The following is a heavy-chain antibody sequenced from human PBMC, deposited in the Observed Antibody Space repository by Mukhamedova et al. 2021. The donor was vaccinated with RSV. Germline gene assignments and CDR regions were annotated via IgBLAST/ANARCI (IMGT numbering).Heavy chain of an antibody. CDR3: ARAFRVVVVAATPSNDAFDI. CDR2: IYHSGST. V-gene: IGHV4-38-2*02. D-gene: IGHD2-15*01. J-gene: IGHJ3*02. Sequence: GSIYHSGSTYYNPSLKGRVTISVDTSKNQFSLKLSSVTAADTAVYYCARAFRVVVVAATPSNDAFDIWGQGTMVTVSS.